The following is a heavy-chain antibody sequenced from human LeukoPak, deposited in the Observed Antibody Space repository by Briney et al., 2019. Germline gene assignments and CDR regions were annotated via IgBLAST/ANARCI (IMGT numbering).Heavy chain of an antibody. J-gene: IGHJ4*02. V-gene: IGHV3-53*01. CDR2: VYSDDSA. Sequence: TGGSVTLSCTACGFTVSDRYMSWVRQAPGKGLEWLSVVYSDDSAYYADSVMGRFTISIDNSKNTMYLQMNSLRAEDTAMYYCAIDRGYFDNWGQGALGT. CDR3: AIDRGYFDN. CDR1: GFTVSDRY.